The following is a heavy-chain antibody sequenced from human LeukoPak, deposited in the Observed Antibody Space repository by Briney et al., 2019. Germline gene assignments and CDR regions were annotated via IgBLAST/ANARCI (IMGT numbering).Heavy chain of an antibody. D-gene: IGHD3-16*02. Sequence: GGSLRLSCAASGFTFSSYAMSWVRQAPGKGLEWVSAISGSGGSTYYADSVKGRFTISRDNSKNTLYLQMNSLRAEDTAVYYCAKAGNTALRLGELSLHGSWVSYWYFDLWGRGTLVTVSS. CDR2: ISGSGGST. J-gene: IGHJ2*01. V-gene: IGHV3-23*01. CDR3: AKAGNTALRLGELSLHGSWVSYWYFDL. CDR1: GFTFSSYA.